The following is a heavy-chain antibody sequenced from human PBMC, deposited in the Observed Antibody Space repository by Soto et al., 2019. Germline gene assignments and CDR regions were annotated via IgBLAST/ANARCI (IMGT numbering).Heavy chain of an antibody. V-gene: IGHV3-53*01. Sequence: SCAASGFTVSSNYMSWFRQAPGKGLEWVSVIYSGGSTYYADSVRGRFTISRDNSKNTLYLQMKSLGAEDTAVYYCARDPPATRHGMDVWGQGTTVTVSS. J-gene: IGHJ6*02. CDR2: IYSGGST. CDR1: GFTVSSNY. CDR3: ARDPPATRHGMDV.